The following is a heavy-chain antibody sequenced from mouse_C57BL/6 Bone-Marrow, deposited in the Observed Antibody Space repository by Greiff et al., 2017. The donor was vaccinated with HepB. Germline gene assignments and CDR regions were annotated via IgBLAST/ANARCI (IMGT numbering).Heavy chain of an antibody. D-gene: IGHD1-1*01. Sequence: EVKLMESGGGLVQSGRSLRLSCATSGFTFSDFYMEWVRQAPGKGLEWIAASRNKANDYTTEYSASVKGRFIVSRDTSQGILYLQMNALRAEDTAMYYCARDYYGSRTGGFAYWGQGTLVTVSA. CDR2: SRNKANDYTT. CDR1: GFTFSDFY. V-gene: IGHV7-1*01. CDR3: ARDYYGSRTGGFAY. J-gene: IGHJ3*01.